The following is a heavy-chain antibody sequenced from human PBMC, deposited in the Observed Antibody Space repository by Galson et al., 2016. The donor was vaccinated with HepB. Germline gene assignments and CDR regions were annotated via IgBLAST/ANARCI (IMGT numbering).Heavy chain of an antibody. CDR3: VRDISSSHFDL. CDR2: IHSDGSTT. J-gene: IGHJ2*01. D-gene: IGHD2-2*01. Sequence: SLRLSCAASGFTFSSYWMQWVRQAPGKGLVWVSRIHSDGSTTSYADSVKGRFTISRDNSKSSLYLDMSSLRAEDTAVYYCVRDISSSHFDLWGRGTLVTVTS. CDR1: GFTFSSYW. V-gene: IGHV3-74*01.